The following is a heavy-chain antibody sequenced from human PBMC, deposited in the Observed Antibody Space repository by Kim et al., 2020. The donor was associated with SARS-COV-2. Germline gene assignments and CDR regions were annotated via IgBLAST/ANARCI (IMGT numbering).Heavy chain of an antibody. Sequence: ASVKVSCKASGYTFTSYYMHWVRQAPGQGLEWMGIINPSGGSTSYAQKFQGRVTMTRDTSTSTVYMELSSLRSEDTAVYYCARSPARIAAAGISLGYWGQGTLVTVSS. CDR3: ARSPARIAAAGISLGY. V-gene: IGHV1-46*01. D-gene: IGHD6-13*01. J-gene: IGHJ4*02. CDR2: INPSGGST. CDR1: GYTFTSYY.